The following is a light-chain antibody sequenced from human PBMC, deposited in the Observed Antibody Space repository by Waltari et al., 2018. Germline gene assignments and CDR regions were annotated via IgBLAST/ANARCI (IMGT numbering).Light chain of an antibody. V-gene: IGLV1-44*01. CDR3: AAWDDRLFGPV. CDR2: GND. Sequence: QSALTQPPSTSGTPGQRVTISCSGSNSHIGVNTVNWYQVLPGTAPKPLIYGNDQRPSGVPDRFSDSTSGSSASLAISGLQSEDEADYYCAAWDDRLFGPVFGTGTEVTVL. CDR1: NSHIGVNT. J-gene: IGLJ1*01.